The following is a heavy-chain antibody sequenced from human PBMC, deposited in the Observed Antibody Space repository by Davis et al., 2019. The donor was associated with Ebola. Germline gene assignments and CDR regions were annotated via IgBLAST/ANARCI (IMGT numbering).Heavy chain of an antibody. J-gene: IGHJ4*02. CDR1: GFIFSSYS. Sequence: PGGSLRLSCAASGFIFSSYSMTWVRQAPGKGLEWVSYISGTSNTVYYADSVRGRFTISRDDAANSLSLQMDSLKHEDTAVYYCVRDYLFAFDSWGQGTPVTVSS. D-gene: IGHD3-10*02. CDR3: VRDYLFAFDS. V-gene: IGHV3-48*02. CDR2: ISGTSNTV.